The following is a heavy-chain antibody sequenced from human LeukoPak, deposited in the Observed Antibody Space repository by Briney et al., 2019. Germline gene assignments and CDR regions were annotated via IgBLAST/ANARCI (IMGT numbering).Heavy chain of an antibody. CDR2: IKQDGSEK. Sequence: LAGGSLRLSCAASGFTFSSYWMSWVRQAPGKGLEWVANIKQDGSEKYYVDSVKGRFTISRDNAKNSLYLQMNSLRAEDTAVYYCARYCSSTSCYSDWFDPWGQGTLVTVSP. CDR1: GFTFSSYW. J-gene: IGHJ5*02. CDR3: ARYCSSTSCYSDWFDP. V-gene: IGHV3-7*03. D-gene: IGHD2-2*01.